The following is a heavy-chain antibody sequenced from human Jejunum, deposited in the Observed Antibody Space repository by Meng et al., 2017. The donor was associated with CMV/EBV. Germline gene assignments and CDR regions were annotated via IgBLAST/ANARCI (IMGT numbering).Heavy chain of an antibody. J-gene: IGHJ4*02. CDR2: INPSSGGT. D-gene: IGHD3-3*01. V-gene: IGHV1-2*06. Sequence: ASGYPFIGYYLDWVRQAPGQGLEWMGRINPSSGGTKSAQSFQGRVTMTRDTSVNTVYMELSRLTSTDTAIYYCAREDFFTAAGSFDYWGQGTLVTVSS. CDR3: AREDFFTAAGSFDY. CDR1: GYPFIGYY.